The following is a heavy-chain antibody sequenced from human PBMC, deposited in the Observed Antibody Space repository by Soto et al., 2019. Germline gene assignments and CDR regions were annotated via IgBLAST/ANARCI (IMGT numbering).Heavy chain of an antibody. J-gene: IGHJ4*02. CDR3: AKIGFPDYYDSSGQAY. CDR1: GFAFSRCA. Sequence: GGSLRLSCAASGFAFSRCAMYWVRQAPGKGLEWVAFISFDGSNKYYPDSVNGRFTIFRDNSKNTLDLQMNSLRVEDTAVYYSAKIGFPDYYDSSGQAYWGQGNXVTVSS. D-gene: IGHD3-22*01. V-gene: IGHV3-30*18. CDR2: ISFDGSNK.